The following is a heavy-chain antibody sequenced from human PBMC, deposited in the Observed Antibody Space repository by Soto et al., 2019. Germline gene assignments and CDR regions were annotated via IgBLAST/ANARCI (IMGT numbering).Heavy chain of an antibody. J-gene: IGHJ5*02. V-gene: IGHV4-34*01. Sequence: QVQLQQWGAGLLKPSETLSLTCAVYGGSFSGYYWSWIRQPPGKGLEWIGEINHSGSTNYNPSLKSRVTISVDTSKNQFSLKLSSVTAADTAVYYCARGKEWVVVPAAMCWFDPWGQGTLVTVSS. CDR1: GGSFSGYY. CDR2: INHSGST. D-gene: IGHD2-2*01. CDR3: ARGKEWVVVPAAMCWFDP.